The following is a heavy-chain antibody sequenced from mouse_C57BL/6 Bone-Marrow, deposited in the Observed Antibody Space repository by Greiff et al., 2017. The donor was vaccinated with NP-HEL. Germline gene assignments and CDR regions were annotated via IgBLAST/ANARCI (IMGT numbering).Heavy chain of an antibody. D-gene: IGHD1-1*01. CDR1: GFSLTSYA. Sequence: QVQLKQSGPGLVAPSQSLSITCTVSGFSLTSYAISWVRQPPGKGLEWLGVIWTGGGTNYNSALKSRLSISKDNSKSQVFLKMNSLQTDDTARYDSARNPTVVALYAMDYWGQGTSVTVSA. CDR2: IWTGGGT. V-gene: IGHV2-9-1*01. CDR3: ARNPTVVALYAMDY. J-gene: IGHJ4*01.